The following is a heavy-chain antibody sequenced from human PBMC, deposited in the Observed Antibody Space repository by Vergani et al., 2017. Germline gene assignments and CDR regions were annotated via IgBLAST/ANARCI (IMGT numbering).Heavy chain of an antibody. CDR2: IYYSGST. CDR1: GGSISSYY. J-gene: IGHJ3*02. Sequence: QVQLQESGPGLVKPSETLSLTCTVSGGSISSYYWSWIRQPPGKGLEWIGYIYYSGSTNYNPSLKSRVTISVDTSKNQFSLKLSSETAADTAVYYCARAYYYDSKDAFDIWGQGTMVTVSS. V-gene: IGHV4-59*01. CDR3: ARAYYYDSKDAFDI. D-gene: IGHD3-22*01.